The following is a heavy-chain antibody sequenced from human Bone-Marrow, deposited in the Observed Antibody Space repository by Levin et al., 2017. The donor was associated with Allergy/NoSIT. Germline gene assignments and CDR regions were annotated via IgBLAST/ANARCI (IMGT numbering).Heavy chain of an antibody. J-gene: IGHJ5*02. CDR2: IYHSGST. D-gene: IGHD3-22*01. Sequence: TSETLSLTCTVSGYSISSGYYWGWIRQPPGKGLEWIGSIYHSGSTYYNPSLKSRVTISVDTSKNQFSLKLSSVTAADTAVYYCARNRRMVITRRHNWFDPWGQGTLVTVSS. CDR1: GYSISSGYY. V-gene: IGHV4-38-2*02. CDR3: ARNRRMVITRRHNWFDP.